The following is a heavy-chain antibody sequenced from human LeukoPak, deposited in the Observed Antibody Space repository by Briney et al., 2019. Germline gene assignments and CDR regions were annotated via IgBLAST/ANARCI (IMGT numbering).Heavy chain of an antibody. CDR2: IYYSGST. V-gene: IGHV4-59*08. D-gene: IGHD6-19*01. CDR1: GGSISNYY. CDR3: ARRDGSDWYHYDY. J-gene: IGHJ4*02. Sequence: SETLSLTCTVSGGSISNYYWSWIRQPPGKGLEWIGYIYYSGSTNYNPSLKSRVTISVDTSKNQFSLKLTSVTAADTAVYYCARRDGSDWYHYDYWGQGTLVTVSS.